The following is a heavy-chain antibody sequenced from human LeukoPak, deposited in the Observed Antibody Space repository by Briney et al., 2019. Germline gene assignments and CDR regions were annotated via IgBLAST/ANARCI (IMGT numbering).Heavy chain of an antibody. V-gene: IGHV1-2*02. CDR2: INPNSGGT. Sequence: GASVKVSCKASGYTFTGYYMHWVRQAPGQGLEWMGWINPNSGGTNYAQKFQGRVTMTGDTSISTAYMELSRLRSDDTAVYYCARARITMVRGVIIPRSWFDPWGQGTLVTVSS. CDR3: ARARITMVRGVIIPRSWFDP. CDR1: GYTFTGYY. J-gene: IGHJ5*02. D-gene: IGHD3-10*01.